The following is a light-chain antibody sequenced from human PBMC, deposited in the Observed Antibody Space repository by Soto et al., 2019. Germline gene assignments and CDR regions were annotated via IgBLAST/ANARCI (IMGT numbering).Light chain of an antibody. CDR1: QSISTW. Sequence: DIQMTQSPSTLSASVGDRVTITCRASQSISTWLAWYQQKPGKPPNLLIYDASSLESGVPSRFSGSGSGTEFTLTISSLQPDDFATYYCQQYNSYWTFGQGTKVEIK. V-gene: IGKV1-5*01. CDR2: DAS. CDR3: QQYNSYWT. J-gene: IGKJ1*01.